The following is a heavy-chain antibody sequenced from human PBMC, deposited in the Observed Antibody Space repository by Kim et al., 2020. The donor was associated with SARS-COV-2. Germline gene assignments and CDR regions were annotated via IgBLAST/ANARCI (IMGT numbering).Heavy chain of an antibody. D-gene: IGHD6-19*01. CDR3: ARDLFGQYSSGLNYGMDV. V-gene: IGHV4-61*02. CDR2: IYTSGST. J-gene: IGHJ6*02. CDR1: GGSISSGSYY. Sequence: SETLSLTCTVSGGSISSGSYYWSWIRQPAGKGLEWIGRIYTSGSTNYNPSLKSRVTISVDTSKNQFSLKLSSVTAADTAVYYCARDLFGQYSSGLNYGMDVWGQGTTVTVSS.